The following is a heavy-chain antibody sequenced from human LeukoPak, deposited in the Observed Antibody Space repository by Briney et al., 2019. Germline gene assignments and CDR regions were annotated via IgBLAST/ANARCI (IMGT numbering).Heavy chain of an antibody. CDR3: ARMGYCSGGSCYRYFDY. Sequence: PSETLSHTCTVSGGSISSYYWGWIRQPPGKGLEWIGSIYHSGSTYYNPSLKSRVTISVDTSKDQFSLKLSSVTAADTAVYYCARMGYCSGGSCYRYFDYWGQGTLVTVSS. D-gene: IGHD2-15*01. J-gene: IGHJ4*02. CDR2: IYHSGST. V-gene: IGHV4-38-2*02. CDR1: GGSISSYY.